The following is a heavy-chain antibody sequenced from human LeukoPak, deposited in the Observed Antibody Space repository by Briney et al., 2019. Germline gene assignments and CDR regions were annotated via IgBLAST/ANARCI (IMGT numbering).Heavy chain of an antibody. J-gene: IGHJ4*02. D-gene: IGHD1-26*01. CDR3: ARDIGGSYTAIDY. CDR1: GFTFSTYS. V-gene: IGHV3-48*04. Sequence: GGSLRLSCAASGFTFSTYSMNWVRQAPGKGLEWVSFISSSSSIINYVDSVRGRFTISRDNAKNSLYLQMNSLRAEDAAVYYCARDIGGSYTAIDYWGQGTLVTVSS. CDR2: ISSSSSII.